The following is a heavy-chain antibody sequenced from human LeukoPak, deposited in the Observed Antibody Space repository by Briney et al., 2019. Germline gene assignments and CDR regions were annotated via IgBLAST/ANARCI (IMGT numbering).Heavy chain of an antibody. V-gene: IGHV1-69*05. Sequence: SVKVSCKVSGGTFSSYAISWVRQAPGQGLEWMGGIIPIFGTANYAQKFQGRVTITTDESTSTAYMELRSLRSDDTAVYYCARDPEAWFFDYWGQGTLVTVSS. CDR2: IIPIFGTA. D-gene: IGHD3-22*01. J-gene: IGHJ4*02. CDR3: ARDPEAWFFDY. CDR1: GGTFSSYA.